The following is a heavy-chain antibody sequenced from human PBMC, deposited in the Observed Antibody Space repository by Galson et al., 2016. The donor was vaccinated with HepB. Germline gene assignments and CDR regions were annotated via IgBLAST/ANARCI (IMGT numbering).Heavy chain of an antibody. V-gene: IGHV4-31*03. Sequence: TLSLTCSVSGHTISNGGHYWNWIRHLPGKGLEWLGHIYYSGSTFYNPSVKGRLTISVDTSKNQFSLRLGSVTAADTAVYYCARGNYFYNSITFQDFWGQGVQVAVSS. CDR3: ARGNYFYNSITFQDF. CDR1: GHTISNGGHY. D-gene: IGHD2/OR15-2a*01. J-gene: IGHJ4*02. CDR2: IYYSGST.